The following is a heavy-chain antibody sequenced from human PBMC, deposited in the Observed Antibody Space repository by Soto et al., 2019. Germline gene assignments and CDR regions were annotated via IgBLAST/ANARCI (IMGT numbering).Heavy chain of an antibody. D-gene: IGHD4-17*01. Sequence: GGSLRLSCAASGFTFSSYAMSWVRQAPGKGLEWVSAISGSGGSTYYADSVKGRFTISRDNSKDTLYLQMNSLRAEDTAVYYCANSPTTVTTNDAFDICGQGTMVTVSS. J-gene: IGHJ3*02. CDR2: ISGSGGST. CDR3: ANSPTTVTTNDAFDI. V-gene: IGHV3-23*01. CDR1: GFTFSSYA.